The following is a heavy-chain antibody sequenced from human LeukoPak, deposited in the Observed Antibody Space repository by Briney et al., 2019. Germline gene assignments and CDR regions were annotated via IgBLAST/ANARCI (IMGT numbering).Heavy chain of an antibody. V-gene: IGHV3-15*01. CDR1: GFTFSDAW. D-gene: IGHD6-25*01. CDR3: TTNLNLGWEVQLRPG. Sequence: GGSLRLSCAASGFTFSDAWMSWVRQAPGKGLEWLGVIKSQSFGGGTAELAAPVKGRITISRDDSKNTLYLQMNSLMTEDTGVYYCTTNLNLGWEVQLRPGWGQGTPVTVSS. J-gene: IGHJ4*02. CDR2: IKSQSFGGGTA.